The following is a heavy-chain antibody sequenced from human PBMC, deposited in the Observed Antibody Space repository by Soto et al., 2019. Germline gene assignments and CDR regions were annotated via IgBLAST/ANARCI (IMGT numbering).Heavy chain of an antibody. CDR1: GGSISSSSYY. CDR2: IYYSGST. V-gene: IGHV4-39*02. D-gene: IGHD6-19*01. CDR3: AKDIAVAGYFDY. Sequence: SETLSLTCTVSGGSISSSSYYWGWIRQPPGKGLEWIGSIYYSGSTYYNPSLKSRVTISVDNAKNSLYLQMNSLRAEDTALYYCAKDIAVAGYFDYWGQGTLVTVSS. J-gene: IGHJ4*02.